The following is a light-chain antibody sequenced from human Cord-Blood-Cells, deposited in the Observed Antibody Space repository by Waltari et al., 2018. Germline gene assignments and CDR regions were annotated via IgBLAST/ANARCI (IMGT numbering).Light chain of an antibody. V-gene: IGLV2-14*01. CDR2: DVS. Sequence: QSALTQPASVSGSPGQSITIPCTGTSSDVRGSNYVSCYQQHPGKAPKLMIYDVSNRPSGVSNRFSGSKSGNTASLTISGLQAEDEADYYCSSYTSSSTYVFGTGTKVTVL. CDR1: SSDVRGSNY. CDR3: SSYTSSSTYV. J-gene: IGLJ1*01.